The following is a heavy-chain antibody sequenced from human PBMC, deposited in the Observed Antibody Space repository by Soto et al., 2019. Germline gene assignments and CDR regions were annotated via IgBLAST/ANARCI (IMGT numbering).Heavy chain of an antibody. V-gene: IGHV4-39*07. CDR1: GGSISSSSYY. CDR2: IYYSGST. D-gene: IGHD6-13*01. J-gene: IGHJ3*02. Sequence: SETLSLTCTVSGGSISSSSYYWGWIRQPPGKGLEWIGSIYYSGSTYYNPSLKCRVTISVDTSKNQFSLNLSSVTAADTAVYDCARGIAATYDAFDIWGQGTMVTVSS. CDR3: ARGIAATYDAFDI.